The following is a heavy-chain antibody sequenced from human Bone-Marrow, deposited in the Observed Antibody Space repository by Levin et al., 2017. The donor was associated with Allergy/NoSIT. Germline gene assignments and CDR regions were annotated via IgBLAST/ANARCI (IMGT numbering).Heavy chain of an antibody. Sequence: PGGSLRLSCAASGFTFDDYAMHWVRQAPGKGPEWVSGISWNSGSIGYADSVKGRFTISRDNAKNSLYLQMNSLRAEDTALYYCAKDPGSGFDYWGQGTLVTVSS. J-gene: IGHJ4*02. CDR3: AKDPGSGFDY. CDR2: ISWNSGSI. D-gene: IGHD3-10*01. V-gene: IGHV3-9*01. CDR1: GFTFDDYA.